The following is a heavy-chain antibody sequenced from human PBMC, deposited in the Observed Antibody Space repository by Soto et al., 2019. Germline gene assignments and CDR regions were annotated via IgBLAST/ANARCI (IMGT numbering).Heavy chain of an antibody. D-gene: IGHD3-10*01. CDR2: ISSSSSYI. J-gene: IGHJ5*02. CDR3: ARALWGSGVEP. V-gene: IGHV3-21*01. Sequence: PGGSLRLSCAASGFTFSSYSMNWVRQAPGKGLEWVSSISSSSSYIYYADSVKGRLTISRDNAKNSLYLQMNSLRAEDTAVYYCARALWGSGVEPWGQGTLVTVSS. CDR1: GFTFSSYS.